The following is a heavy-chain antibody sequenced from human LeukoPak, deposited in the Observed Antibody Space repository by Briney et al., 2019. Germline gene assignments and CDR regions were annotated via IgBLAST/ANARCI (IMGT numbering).Heavy chain of an antibody. V-gene: IGHV4-59*01. D-gene: IGHD3-22*01. Sequence: SETLSLTCTVSGGSISSYYWSWIRQPPGKGLEWIGYIYYSGSTNYNPSLKSRVTISVDTSKNQFSLKLSSVTAADTAVYCCARESYDSSGYGYFDLWGRGTLVTVSS. CDR2: IYYSGST. CDR3: ARESYDSSGYGYFDL. CDR1: GGSISSYY. J-gene: IGHJ2*01.